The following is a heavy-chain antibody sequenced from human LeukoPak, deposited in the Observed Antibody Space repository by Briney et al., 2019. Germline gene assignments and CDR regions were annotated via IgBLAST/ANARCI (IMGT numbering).Heavy chain of an antibody. CDR3: ARLGTAMGEVDY. CDR2: IYYSGST. D-gene: IGHD5-18*01. V-gene: IGHV4-39*01. CDR1: GGSISSSSYY. Sequence: PSETLSLTCTVSGGSISSSSYYWGWIRQPPGRGLEWIGSIYYSGSTYYNPSLKSRVTISVDTSKNQFSLKLSSVTAADTAVYYCARLGTAMGEVDYWGQGTLVTVSS. J-gene: IGHJ4*02.